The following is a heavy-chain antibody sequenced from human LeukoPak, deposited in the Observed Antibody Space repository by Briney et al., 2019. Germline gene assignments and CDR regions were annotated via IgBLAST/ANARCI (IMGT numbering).Heavy chain of an antibody. V-gene: IGHV4-39*07. D-gene: IGHD3-22*01. J-gene: IGHJ4*02. Sequence: PSETLSLTCTVSGGSVSGSSYYWGWIRQPPGKGLKWIGIIYYSGSTYYNPSLKSRVTISIDTSKIQFSLKLSSVTAADTAVYYCARAFDSSGYYYAGYYFDYWGQGTLVTVSS. CDR1: GGSVSGSSYY. CDR3: ARAFDSSGYYYAGYYFDY. CDR2: IYYSGST.